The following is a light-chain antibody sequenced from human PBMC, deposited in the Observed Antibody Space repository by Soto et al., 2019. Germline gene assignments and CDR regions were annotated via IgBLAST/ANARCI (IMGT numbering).Light chain of an antibody. CDR3: HQYNDWPPLT. V-gene: IGKV3-15*01. CDR2: GTS. CDR1: QSVNIN. J-gene: IGKJ4*01. Sequence: EIVRTQSPATLSVSPGERATLSCMASQSVNINLAWYQQKPGQAPRLLIYGTSTRATGVPARFSGSGSGTEFTLTISNLQSEDFAVYYCHQYNDWPPLTFGGGTKVAI.